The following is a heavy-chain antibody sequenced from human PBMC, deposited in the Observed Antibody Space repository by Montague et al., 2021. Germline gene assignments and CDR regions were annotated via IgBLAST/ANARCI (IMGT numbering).Heavy chain of an antibody. Sequence: SLRLSCAASGFTFSNYCMSWVRQAPGKGLEWVANIKQDGSEIHYVDSVKGRFTISRDNAKNSLYLQMNSPRAEDTAVYFCARDQGQGYCGGDCYVGLDYWGTGTLVTVSS. CDR2: IKQDGSEI. D-gene: IGHD2-21*01. J-gene: IGHJ4*02. V-gene: IGHV3-7*01. CDR3: ARDQGQGYCGGDCYVGLDY. CDR1: GFTFSNYC.